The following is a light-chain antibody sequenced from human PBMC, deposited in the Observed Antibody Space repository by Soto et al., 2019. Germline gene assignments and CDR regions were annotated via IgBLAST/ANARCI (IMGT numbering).Light chain of an antibody. CDR3: QKYNSGLIT. V-gene: IGKV1-27*01. J-gene: IGKJ5*01. CDR2: GAY. CDR1: QVIGNY. Sequence: DIQMTQSPSSLSASVGDRVTLTCRASQVIGNYLAWYQQKPGKVPKLLIYGAYTLQSGVPSRFSGSGSGTDFTLTISSLQPEDVAIYYCQKYNSGLITFGQGTRLEI.